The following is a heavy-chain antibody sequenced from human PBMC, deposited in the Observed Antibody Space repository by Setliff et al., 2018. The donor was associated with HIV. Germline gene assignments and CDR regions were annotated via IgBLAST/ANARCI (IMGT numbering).Heavy chain of an antibody. CDR3: ARDWGEYYDSSGFSY. CDR1: GFAFGDYA. D-gene: IGHD3-22*01. Sequence: GGSLRLSCAASGFAFGDYAMHWVRQAPGKGLEWVGRIKSKAGGETADYAAPVIGRFTISRDDSRNTVFLQMNSLKSDDTAVYYCARDWGEYYDSSGFSYWGQGTLVTVSS. CDR2: IKSKAGGETA. V-gene: IGHV3-15*01. J-gene: IGHJ4*02.